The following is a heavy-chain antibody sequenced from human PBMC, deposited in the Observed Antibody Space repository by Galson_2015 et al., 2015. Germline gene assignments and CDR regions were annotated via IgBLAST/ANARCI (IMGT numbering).Heavy chain of an antibody. CDR1: GGSISSYY. Sequence: ETLYLPCTVSGGSISSYYWRWIRQPPGEGLEWIGYIYYSGSTNYNPSLKSRVTISVDTSKNQFSLKLSSVTAADTAVYYCARGGTTVTFDYWGQGTLVTVSS. D-gene: IGHD4-17*01. CDR2: IYYSGST. CDR3: ARGGTTVTFDY. V-gene: IGHV4-59*01. J-gene: IGHJ4*02.